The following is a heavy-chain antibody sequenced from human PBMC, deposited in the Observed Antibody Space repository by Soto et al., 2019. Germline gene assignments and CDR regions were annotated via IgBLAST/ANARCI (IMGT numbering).Heavy chain of an antibody. J-gene: IGHJ4*02. V-gene: IGHV1-69*13. CDR1: GGTFSSYA. CDR2: IIPIFGTA. Sequence: SVKVSCKASGGTFSSYAISWVRQAPGQGLEWMGGIIPIFGTANYAQKFQGRVTITADESTSTAYMELSSLRSEDTAVYYCAREVTMIKGLFDYWGQGTLVTVSS. D-gene: IGHD3-22*01. CDR3: AREVTMIKGLFDY.